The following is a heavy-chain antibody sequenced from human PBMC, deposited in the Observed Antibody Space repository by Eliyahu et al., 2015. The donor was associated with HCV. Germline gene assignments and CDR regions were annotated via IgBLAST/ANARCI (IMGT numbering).Heavy chain of an antibody. CDR1: GGSISXXSYY. CDR3: ARHDPSNGYSIRGAFDI. V-gene: IGHV4-39*01. Sequence: QLQLQESGPGLVKPSETLSLXCTVSGGSISXXSYYWGWIRQPPGKGLEWIGSIYYSGSTYYNPSLKSRVTISVDTSKNQFSLKLSSVTAADTAVYYCARHDPSNGYSIRGAFDIWGQGTMVTVSS. CDR2: IYYSGST. D-gene: IGHD6-13*01. J-gene: IGHJ3*02.